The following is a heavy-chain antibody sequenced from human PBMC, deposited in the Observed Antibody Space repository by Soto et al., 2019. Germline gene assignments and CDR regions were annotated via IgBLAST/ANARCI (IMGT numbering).Heavy chain of an antibody. CDR3: ARAYSSGYYPHWFDP. Sequence: ASVKVSCKASGYTFTSYAMHWVRQAPGQRLEWMGWINAGNGNTKYSQKFQGRVTITRDTSASTAYMELSSLRSEDTAVYYCARAYSSGYYPHWFDPWGQGTLVTASS. V-gene: IGHV1-3*01. CDR1: GYTFTSYA. CDR2: INAGNGNT. J-gene: IGHJ5*02. D-gene: IGHD3-22*01.